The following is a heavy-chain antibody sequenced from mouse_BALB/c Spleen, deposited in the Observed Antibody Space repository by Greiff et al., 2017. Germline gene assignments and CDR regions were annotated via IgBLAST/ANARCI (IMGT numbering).Heavy chain of an antibody. CDR2: IYWDDDK. Sequence: QVTLKESGPGILQPSQTLSLSCSFSGFSLSTSGMGVSWIRQPSGKGLEWLAHIYWDDDKRYNPSLKSRLTISKDTSRNQVFLKITSVDTADTATYYCAGRGGYAMAYWGQGTPVTVSA. V-gene: IGHV8-12*01. CDR1: GFSLSTSGMG. CDR3: AGRGGYAMAY. J-gene: IGHJ4*01.